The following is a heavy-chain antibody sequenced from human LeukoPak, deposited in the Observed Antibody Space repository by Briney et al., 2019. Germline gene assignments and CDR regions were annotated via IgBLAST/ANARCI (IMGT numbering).Heavy chain of an antibody. V-gene: IGHV3-7*01. CDR2: IKQDGSEK. Sequence: GGSLRLSCAASGFTFSNYWMSWVRQAPGKGLEWVANIKQDGSEKYYVDSVKGRFTISRDNDKNSLYLQMNSLRAEDAAVYYRASGRQLGYWGQGTLVTVSS. CDR3: ASGRQLGY. D-gene: IGHD6-13*01. J-gene: IGHJ4*02. CDR1: GFTFSNYW.